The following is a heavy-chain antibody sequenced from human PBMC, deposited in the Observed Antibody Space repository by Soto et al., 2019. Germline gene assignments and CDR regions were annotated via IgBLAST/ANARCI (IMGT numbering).Heavy chain of an antibody. V-gene: IGHV3-23*01. J-gene: IGHJ3*02. CDR3: ANRLLWFGAGGAFDI. Sequence: GESLRLSCAASGFTFSRYAMRWDSQAPGKGLEWVSAISGSGGSTYYADSVKGRFTISRDNSKNTLYLQMNSLRAEDTAVYYCANRLLWFGAGGAFDIWGQGTMVTVSS. CDR2: ISGSGGST. CDR1: GFTFSRYA. D-gene: IGHD3-10*01.